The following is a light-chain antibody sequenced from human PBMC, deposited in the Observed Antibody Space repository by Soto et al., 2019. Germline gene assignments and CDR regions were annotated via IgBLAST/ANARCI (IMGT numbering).Light chain of an antibody. J-gene: IGKJ1*01. Sequence: EIVMTQSPATLSVSTGERATLSCRASRTVGSNLAWYQQKLGQAPRLLIYGASTRDTGIPARFSGSGSGTDFTLTISSLRSEAVAIYFCQQYNNWPSYRTFCQGTKVEIK. CDR2: GAS. V-gene: IGKV3-15*01. CDR1: RTVGSN. CDR3: QQYNNWPSYRT.